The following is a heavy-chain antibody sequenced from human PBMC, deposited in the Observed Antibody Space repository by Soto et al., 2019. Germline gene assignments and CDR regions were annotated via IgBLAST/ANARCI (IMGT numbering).Heavy chain of an antibody. J-gene: IGHJ4*02. CDR1: GGSISSGGYY. D-gene: IGHD3-16*02. V-gene: IGHV4-31*03. CDR2: IYYSGST. CDR3: ARISYDYVWGSYRYTGYFDY. Sequence: SETLSFTCTVSGGSISSGGYYWSWIRQHPGKGLEWIGYIYYSGSTYYNPSLKSRVTISVDTSKNQFSLKLSSVTAADTAVYYCARISYDYVWGSYRYTGYFDYWGQGTLVTVSS.